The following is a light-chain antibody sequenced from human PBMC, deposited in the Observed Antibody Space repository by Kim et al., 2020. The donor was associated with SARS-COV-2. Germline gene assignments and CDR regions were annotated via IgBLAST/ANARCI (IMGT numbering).Light chain of an antibody. J-gene: IGLJ1*01. V-gene: IGLV1-47*01. Sequence: QMVTVSCSGSRSNIGSNYVYWYQQLPGMAPKLLFYRTNWRPSGVADRFSGSTSGTLASLAISGLRSEDEADYYCAAWDDNLSGYVFGSGTKVTVL. CDR1: RSNIGSNY. CDR3: AAWDDNLSGYV. CDR2: RTN.